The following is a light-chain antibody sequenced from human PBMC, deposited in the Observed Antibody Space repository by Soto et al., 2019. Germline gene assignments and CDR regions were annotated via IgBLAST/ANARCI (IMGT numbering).Light chain of an antibody. CDR3: QQRSNWPLT. J-gene: IGKJ4*01. CDR2: DAS. Sequence: EIVLTQSPATLSLSPGEGATLSCRASQSVSSYLAWYQQKPGQAPRLLIYDASNRATGIPARFSGSGSGTDFTLTSSSRAPEDFAVYYCQQRSNWPLTFGGGTKVEI. CDR1: QSVSSY. V-gene: IGKV3-11*01.